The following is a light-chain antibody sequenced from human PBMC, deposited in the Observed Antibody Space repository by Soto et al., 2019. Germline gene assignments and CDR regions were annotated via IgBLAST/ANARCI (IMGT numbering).Light chain of an antibody. CDR1: QNIAGN. CDR3: QHYNSYSEA. V-gene: IGKV3-15*01. Sequence: EIVMTQSPATLSVSPGEGATLSCRASQNIAGNLAWYQQKPGQAPRLVIYGISTRATGIPARFSASGSATAFTLTISSLQSEDFATYYCQHYNSYSEAFGQGTKVDIK. J-gene: IGKJ1*01. CDR2: GIS.